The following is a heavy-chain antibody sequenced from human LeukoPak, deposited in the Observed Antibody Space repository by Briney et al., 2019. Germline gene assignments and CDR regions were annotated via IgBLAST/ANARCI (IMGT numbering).Heavy chain of an antibody. CDR1: GFTVSSNY. J-gene: IGHJ4*02. CDR2: IYSGGST. V-gene: IGHV3-66*01. CDR3: ARAPQVDY. Sequence: GGSLRLSCAASGFTVSSNYMSWVRQAPGKGLEWVSVIYSGGSTYYADSVKGRFTISRDNAKNSLYLQMNSLRAEDTAVYYCARAPQVDYWGQGTLVTVSS.